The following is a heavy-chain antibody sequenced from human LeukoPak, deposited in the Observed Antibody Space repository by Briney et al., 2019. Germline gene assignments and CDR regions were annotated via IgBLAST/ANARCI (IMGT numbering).Heavy chain of an antibody. D-gene: IGHD3-10*01. Sequence: PSETLSLTCAVYGGSFSGYYWSWIRQPPGKWLEWIGEINHSGSTNYNPSLKSRVTISVDTSKNQFSLKLSSVTAADTAVYYCARRDYYGSGSHYWGQGTLVTVSS. CDR3: ARRDYYGSGSHY. CDR2: INHSGST. V-gene: IGHV4-34*01. J-gene: IGHJ4*02. CDR1: GGSFSGYY.